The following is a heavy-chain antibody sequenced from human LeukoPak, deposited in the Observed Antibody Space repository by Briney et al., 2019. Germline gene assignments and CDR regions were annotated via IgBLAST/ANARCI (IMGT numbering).Heavy chain of an antibody. D-gene: IGHD2-15*01. V-gene: IGHV3-23*01. CDR1: GFTFSSYA. J-gene: IGHJ4*02. CDR3: AKVPTRGIVVVVAASVYFDY. CDR2: ISASGGST. Sequence: PGGSLRLSCAASGFTFSSYAMSWVLQAPGKGLEWVSAISASGGSTYYADSVKGRFTISRDNSKNTLYLQMNSLRAEDTAVYYCAKVPTRGIVVVVAASVYFDYWGQGTLVTVSS.